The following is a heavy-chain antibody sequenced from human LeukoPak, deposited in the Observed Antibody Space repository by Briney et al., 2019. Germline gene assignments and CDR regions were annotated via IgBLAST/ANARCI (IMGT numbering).Heavy chain of an antibody. J-gene: IGHJ5*02. CDR2: IYYSGST. CDR1: GGSVSSGSYY. V-gene: IGHV4-61*01. CDR3: ARGYSSWFDP. D-gene: IGHD6-13*01. Sequence: PPETLSLTCTVSGGSVSSGSYYWSWIRQPPGKGLEWIGYIYYSGSTNYNPSLKSRVTISVDTSKNQFSLKLSSVTAADTAVYYCARGYSSWFDPWGQGTLVTVSS.